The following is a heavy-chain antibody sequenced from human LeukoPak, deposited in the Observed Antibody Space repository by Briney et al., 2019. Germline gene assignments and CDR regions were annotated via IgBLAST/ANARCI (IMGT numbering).Heavy chain of an antibody. V-gene: IGHV3-23*01. Sequence: GGSLRLSCTASGFTFSSYTMNWVRRAPGKGLEWVSAISGSGGSTYYADSVKGRFTISRDNSKNTLYLQMNSLRAEDTAVYYCAKDVGRIAVEKLDYWGQGTLVTVSS. D-gene: IGHD6-19*01. J-gene: IGHJ4*02. CDR3: AKDVGRIAVEKLDY. CDR1: GFTFSSYT. CDR2: ISGSGGST.